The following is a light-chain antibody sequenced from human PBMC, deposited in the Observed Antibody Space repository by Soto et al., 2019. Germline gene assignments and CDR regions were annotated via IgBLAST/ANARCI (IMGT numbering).Light chain of an antibody. CDR1: QDISDY. CDR2: DAS. CDR3: QQYDNLPVT. J-gene: IGKJ3*01. Sequence: DIQMTQSPSSLSASVGDRVTITCQASQDISDYLNWYQQKPGKAPKLLIYDASNLETGVPSRFSGSESGTDFTFTISNLQPEDIATYYCQQYDNLPVTFGPGTKVDIK. V-gene: IGKV1-33*01.